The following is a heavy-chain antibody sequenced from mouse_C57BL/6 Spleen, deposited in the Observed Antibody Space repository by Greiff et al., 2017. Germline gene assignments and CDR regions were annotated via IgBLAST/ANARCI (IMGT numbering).Heavy chain of an antibody. J-gene: IGHJ2*01. CDR2: IFPGSGGT. CDR1: GYTFTGYW. Sequence: QVQLQQSGAELMKPGASVKLSCKASGYTFTGYWIEWVKQRPGHGLEWIGEIFPGSGGTNYNEKFKGKATFTADTSSNTAYMQLSSLTTEDSAVFYCSRSDCSSYYCDYWGQGTMLTVSA. CDR3: SRSDCSSYYCDY. V-gene: IGHV1-9*01. D-gene: IGHD1-1*01.